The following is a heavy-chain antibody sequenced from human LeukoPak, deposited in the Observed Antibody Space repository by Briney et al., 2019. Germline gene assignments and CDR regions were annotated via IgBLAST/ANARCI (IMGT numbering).Heavy chain of an antibody. Sequence: ASVKVSCKASGYTFTSYGISWVRPAPGQGLERMGWINPNSGGTNYEQKFQGRVTMTRDTSISTAYMELSRLRSDDTAVYYCARGLAGFGEFDYWGQGTLVTVSS. CDR2: INPNSGGT. J-gene: IGHJ4*02. CDR1: GYTFTSYG. D-gene: IGHD3-10*01. CDR3: ARGLAGFGEFDY. V-gene: IGHV1-2*02.